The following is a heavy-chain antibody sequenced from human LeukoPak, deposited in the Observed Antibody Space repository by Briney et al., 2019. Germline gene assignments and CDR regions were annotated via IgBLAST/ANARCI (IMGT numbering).Heavy chain of an antibody. Sequence: NSSETLSLTCAVYGGSFSSYYWSWIRQPPGKGLEWIGEINHSGSTNYNPSLKSRVTISVDTSKNQFSLKLSSVTAADTAVYYCARGQLLRYFDWLYPWGQGTLVTVSS. CDR3: ARGQLLRYFDWLYP. CDR1: GGSFSSYY. J-gene: IGHJ5*02. CDR2: INHSGST. D-gene: IGHD3-9*01. V-gene: IGHV4-34*01.